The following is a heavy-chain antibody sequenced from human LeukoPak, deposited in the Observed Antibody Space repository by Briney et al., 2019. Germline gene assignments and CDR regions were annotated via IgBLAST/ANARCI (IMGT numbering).Heavy chain of an antibody. CDR3: ASMLTGSFDS. D-gene: IGHD7-27*01. Sequence: GGSLRLSCAASGFTFSSYSMNWVRQAPGKGLDWVSYTSLSSSTIYYADSVKGRFTISRDNAKNSLYLQMNSLRDEDTAVYYCASMLTGSFDSWGQGTLVSVSS. CDR2: TSLSSSTI. V-gene: IGHV3-48*02. J-gene: IGHJ4*02. CDR1: GFTFSSYS.